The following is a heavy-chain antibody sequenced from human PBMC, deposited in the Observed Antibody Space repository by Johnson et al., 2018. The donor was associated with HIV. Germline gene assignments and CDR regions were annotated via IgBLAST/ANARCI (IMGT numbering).Heavy chain of an antibody. D-gene: IGHD6-19*01. CDR1: GFTFFDYY. Sequence: QVQLVESGGGLVKPGGSLRLSCAAFGFTFFDYYMSWIRQAPGKGLEWVSCISITGSAIYYAASVKGRFTISRVTWKNTLYLQMNSLRAEDTAVYYSGKDRAVAGKGHDAFDIWGQGTMVTVSS. J-gene: IGHJ3*02. CDR2: ISITGSAI. CDR3: GKDRAVAGKGHDAFDI. V-gene: IGHV3-11*04.